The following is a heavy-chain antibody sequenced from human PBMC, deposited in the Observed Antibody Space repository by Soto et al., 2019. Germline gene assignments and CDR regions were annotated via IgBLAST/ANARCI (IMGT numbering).Heavy chain of an antibody. D-gene: IGHD6-25*01. J-gene: IGHJ4*02. CDR1: GVSISSYF. CDR3: ARIGGYHGPLDY. V-gene: IGHV4-59*01. Sequence: SETLSLTCSVSGVSISSYFWSWIRQAPGGGLEWVGYTYHRGSTNYSPSLKSRVAISLDTSENQFSLKVKSVTAADTAVYYCARIGGYHGPLDYWGQGTPVTVS. CDR2: TYHRGST.